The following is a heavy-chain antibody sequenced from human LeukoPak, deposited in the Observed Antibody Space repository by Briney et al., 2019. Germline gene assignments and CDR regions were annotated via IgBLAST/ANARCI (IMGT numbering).Heavy chain of an antibody. CDR3: ARTRIAVALFDY. J-gene: IGHJ4*02. Sequence: PSETLSLTCTASGGSISSSTYYWGWIRQPPGKGLEWIGSIYYTGSTYYNPSLRSRVTISVDTSKNQFSLKLSSVTAADTAVFYCARTRIAVALFDYWGQGTLVTVSS. CDR2: IYYTGST. CDR1: GGSISSSTYY. V-gene: IGHV4-39*01. D-gene: IGHD6-19*01.